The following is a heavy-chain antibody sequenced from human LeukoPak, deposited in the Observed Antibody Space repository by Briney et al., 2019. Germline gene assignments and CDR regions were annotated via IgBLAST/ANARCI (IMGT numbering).Heavy chain of an antibody. D-gene: IGHD5-12*01. CDR2: INPNSGGA. J-gene: IGHJ3*02. CDR1: GYTFTDYY. CDR3: ARDLPMTGYVGAFDI. V-gene: IGHV1-2*02. Sequence: ASVKVSCKASGYTFTDYYILWVRQAPGQGPEWMGWINPNSGGATYAQSFKGRVTMTRDTSISTAYMELSSLTSDDTAVYYCARDLPMTGYVGAFDIWGQGTMVIVSS.